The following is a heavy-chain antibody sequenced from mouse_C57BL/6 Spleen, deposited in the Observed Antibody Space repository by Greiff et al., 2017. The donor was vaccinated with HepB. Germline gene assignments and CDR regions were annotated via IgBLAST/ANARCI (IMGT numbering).Heavy chain of an antibody. D-gene: IGHD2-10*02. CDR3: ARDPRYYAMDY. V-gene: IGHV7-1*01. J-gene: IGHJ4*01. CDR1: GFTFSDFY. CDR2: SRNKANDYTT. Sequence: EVKLVESGGGLVQSGRSLRLSCATSGFTFSDFYMEWVRQAPGKGLEWIAASRNKANDYTTEYSASVKGRFIVSRDTSQSILYLQMNALRAEDTAIYYCARDPRYYAMDYWGQGTSVTVSS.